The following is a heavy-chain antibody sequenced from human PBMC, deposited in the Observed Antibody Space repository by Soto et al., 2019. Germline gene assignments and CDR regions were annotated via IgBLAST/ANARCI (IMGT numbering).Heavy chain of an antibody. J-gene: IGHJ5*02. D-gene: IGHD1-1*01. CDR1: GFIFSDYY. CDR2: ISRDGNAI. Sequence: GGSLRLSCAASGFIFSDYYMSWIRQAPGKGLEWLAYISRDGNAIFYADSVNGRFTISRDNAKNSLFLQVDDLRAEDTAMFFCARGAEMSSLTKWFDPWGQGTLVTVSS. V-gene: IGHV3-11*01. CDR3: ARGAEMSSLTKWFDP.